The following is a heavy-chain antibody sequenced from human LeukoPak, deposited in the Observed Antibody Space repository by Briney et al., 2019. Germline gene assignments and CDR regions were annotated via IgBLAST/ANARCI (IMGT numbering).Heavy chain of an antibody. V-gene: IGHV4-59*12. Sequence: SETLSLTCTVSGGSISYYWNWIRQPPGKGLEWIGYIYYRGNTNYNPSLKSRLTISVDTSKNQFSLKLSSVTAADTAVYYCARGRASWDIVVVPAGWSWFDPWGQGTLVTVSS. CDR1: GGSISYY. CDR3: ARGRASWDIVVVPAGWSWFDP. CDR2: IYYRGNT. D-gene: IGHD2-2*01. J-gene: IGHJ5*02.